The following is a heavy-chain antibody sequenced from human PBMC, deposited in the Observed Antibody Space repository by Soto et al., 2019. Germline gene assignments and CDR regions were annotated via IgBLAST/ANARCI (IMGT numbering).Heavy chain of an antibody. V-gene: IGHV3-33*01. J-gene: IGHJ2*01. CDR2: IWYDGSNK. CDR1: GFTFSSYG. Sequence: QVQLVESGGGVVQPGRSLRLSCAASGFTFSSYGMHWVRQAPGKGLEWVAVIWYDGSNKHYADSVKGRFTISRDNSKNTLYLQMNSLRAEDTAVYYCARGAYGGDHNWYFDLWGRGTLVTVSS. D-gene: IGHD4-17*01. CDR3: ARGAYGGDHNWYFDL.